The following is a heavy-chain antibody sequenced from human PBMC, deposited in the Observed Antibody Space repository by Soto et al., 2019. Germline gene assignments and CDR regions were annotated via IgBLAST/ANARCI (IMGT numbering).Heavy chain of an antibody. CDR2: INHSGIT. V-gene: IGHV4-34*01. Sequence: SETLTLTCAVNGGSFSAYYWTWVRQSPGKGLEWIGEINHSGITSYNPSLKSRVTISVDTSKNQFSLKLSSVTAADTAVYYCARSNWFDSWGQGTLVTVSS. J-gene: IGHJ5*01. CDR3: ARSNWFDS. CDR1: GGSFSAYY.